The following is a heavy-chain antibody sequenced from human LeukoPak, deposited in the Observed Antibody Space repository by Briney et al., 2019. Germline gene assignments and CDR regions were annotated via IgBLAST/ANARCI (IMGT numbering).Heavy chain of an antibody. D-gene: IGHD3-10*01. CDR1: GFTFDDYG. CDR2: INWNGGST. Sequence: GGSLRLSCAASGFTFDDYGMSWVRQAPGKGLEWVSGINWNGGSTGYADSVKGRFTISRDNAKNSLYLQMNSLRAEDTAVYYCARDQGYYYGSGSLDYWGQGTLVTVSS. J-gene: IGHJ4*02. V-gene: IGHV3-20*04. CDR3: ARDQGYYYGSGSLDY.